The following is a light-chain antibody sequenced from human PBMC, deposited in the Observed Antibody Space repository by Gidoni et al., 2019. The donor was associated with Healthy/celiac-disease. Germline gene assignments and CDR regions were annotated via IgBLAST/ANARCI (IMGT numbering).Light chain of an antibody. Sequence: DIQMTQSPSTLYASVGDRVTITCRASQSISSWLAWYQQKPGKAPKLLIYKASSLESGVPSRFSGSGSGTEFTLTISSLQPDDFATYYCQQYNSYPYTFXQXTKLEIK. CDR3: QQYNSYPYT. CDR2: KAS. CDR1: QSISSW. J-gene: IGKJ2*01. V-gene: IGKV1-5*03.